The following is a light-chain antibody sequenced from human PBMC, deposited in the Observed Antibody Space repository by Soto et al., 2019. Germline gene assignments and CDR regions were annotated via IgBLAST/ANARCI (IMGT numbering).Light chain of an antibody. V-gene: IGKV1-39*02. CDR3: MQALQTPLT. CDR2: LAS. J-gene: IGKJ1*01. Sequence: DIQMTQSPSILSASVGDKVTITCRASESISNYLNWYQQKTGKAPKVLIYLASNRASGVPDRFSGSGSGTDFTLKISRVEAEDVGVYYCMQALQTPLTFGQGTKVDIK. CDR1: ESISNY.